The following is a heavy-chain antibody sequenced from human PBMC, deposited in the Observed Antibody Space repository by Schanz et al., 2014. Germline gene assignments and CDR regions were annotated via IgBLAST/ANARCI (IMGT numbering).Heavy chain of an antibody. CDR2: ISVYNHNK. J-gene: IGHJ4*02. D-gene: IGHD3-9*01. V-gene: IGHV1-18*01. Sequence: QDQLLQSGAAVKKPGSSVRVSCKASGGTLDTYKIAWVRQVPGQGLEWMGWISVYNHNKEYDQKFQGRVTMTTDTATSTAYMELRSLRSDDTAVYYCARDAADFYDIVTEEDYWGQGTLVAVSS. CDR3: ARDAADFYDIVTEEDY. CDR1: GGTLDTYK.